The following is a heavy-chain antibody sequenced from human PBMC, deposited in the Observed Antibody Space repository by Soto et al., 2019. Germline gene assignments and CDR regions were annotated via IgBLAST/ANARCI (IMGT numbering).Heavy chain of an antibody. CDR2: ISGSGGSI. J-gene: IGHJ6*02. CDR1: GFIFSSSA. Sequence: EVQLLDSGGGLVQPGGALRLSCSASGFIFSSSAMNWVRQAPGKGLEWVSAISGSGGSICYADSVKGRFTISRDNSKTTLYLQKDSLRAEDTAVYYCAKGGGDSLRYGMDVWGQGTTVTVSS. V-gene: IGHV3-23*01. D-gene: IGHD2-21*02. CDR3: AKGGGDSLRYGMDV.